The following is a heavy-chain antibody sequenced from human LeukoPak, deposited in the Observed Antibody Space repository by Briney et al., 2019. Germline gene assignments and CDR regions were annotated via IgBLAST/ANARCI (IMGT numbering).Heavy chain of an antibody. CDR3: TTIRGSGWSYWYFDF. CDR2: ISGSGGST. D-gene: IGHD6-19*01. J-gene: IGHJ2*01. V-gene: IGHV3-23*01. CDR1: GFTFSSYA. Sequence: PGGSLRLSCAASGFTFSSYAMSWVRQAPGKGLEWVSAISGSGGSTYYADSVKGRSTISRDNSKNTLYLQMNSLRAEDTAVYYCTTIRGSGWSYWYFDFWGRGTLVTVSS.